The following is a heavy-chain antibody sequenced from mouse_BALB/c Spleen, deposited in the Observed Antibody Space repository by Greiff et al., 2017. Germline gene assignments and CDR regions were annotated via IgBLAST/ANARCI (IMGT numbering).Heavy chain of an antibody. CDR1: GFTFSSYG. Sequence: EVQGVESGGDLVKPGGSLKLSCAASGFTFSSYGMSWVRQTPDKRLEWVATISSGGSYTYYPDSVKGRFTISRDNAKNTLYLQMSSLKSEDTAMYYCARHPPQVAHFDYWGQGTTLTVSS. CDR3: ARHPPQVAHFDY. V-gene: IGHV5-6*01. J-gene: IGHJ2*01. CDR2: ISSGGSYT. D-gene: IGHD1-1*01.